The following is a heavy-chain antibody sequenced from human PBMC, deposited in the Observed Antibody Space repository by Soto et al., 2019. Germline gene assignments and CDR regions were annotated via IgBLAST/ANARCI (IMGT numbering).Heavy chain of an antibody. V-gene: IGHV1-69*13. CDR1: GGTFSSYA. CDR2: IIPIFGTA. CDR3: ARDSETVNYDSSGYYFDY. J-gene: IGHJ4*02. Sequence: SVKVSCKASGGTFSSYAISWVRQAPGQGLEWMGGIIPIFGTANYAQKFQGRVTITADESTSTAYMELSSLRSEDTAVYYCARDSETVNYDSSGYYFDYWGQGTLVTVSS. D-gene: IGHD3-22*01.